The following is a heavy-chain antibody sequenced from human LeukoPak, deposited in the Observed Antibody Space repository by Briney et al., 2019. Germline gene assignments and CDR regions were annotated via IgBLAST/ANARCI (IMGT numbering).Heavy chain of an antibody. J-gene: IGHJ4*02. Sequence: SETLSLTCTVSGGSLSGHYSWIWIRQPPGKGLEWIESIYYSGSTYYNPSLKSRVTISVDTSKNQFSLKLSSLTAAETAVYYCERQYGSGSAYTPVVDLWGQGTLVTVSS. CDR1: GGSLSGHYS. V-gene: IGHV4-39*01. CDR2: IYYSGST. CDR3: ERQYGSGSAYTPVVDL. D-gene: IGHD3-10*01.